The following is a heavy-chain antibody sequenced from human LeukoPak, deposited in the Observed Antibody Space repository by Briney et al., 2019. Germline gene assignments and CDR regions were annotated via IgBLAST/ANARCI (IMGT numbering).Heavy chain of an antibody. J-gene: IGHJ4*02. D-gene: IGHD5-18*01. CDR1: GYSISSGYY. CDR3: ARSSYSLFHY. CDR2: IYHSGST. V-gene: IGHV4-38-2*02. Sequence: PSETLSLTCTVSGYSISSGYYWGWIRQPPVKGLEWIGNIYHSGSTYYNPSLKSRVTISVDTSKNQFSLKLSSVTAADTAVYYCARSSYSLFHYWGQGTLVTVSS.